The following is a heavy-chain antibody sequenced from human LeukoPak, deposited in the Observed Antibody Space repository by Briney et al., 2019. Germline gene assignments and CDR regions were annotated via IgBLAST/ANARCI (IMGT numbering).Heavy chain of an antibody. V-gene: IGHV4-34*01. J-gene: IGHJ6*03. D-gene: IGHD5-24*01. CDR3: ARVRRWLQPSVYDYYYLDV. Sequence: SETLSLTCAVYGGSFSGYYWSWIRQPPGKGLEWIGETNHSGSTNYNPSLKSRVTISVDTSKNQFSLKLSSVTAADTAVYYCARVRRWLQPSVYDYYYLDVWGKGTTVTVSS. CDR1: GGSFSGYY. CDR2: TNHSGST.